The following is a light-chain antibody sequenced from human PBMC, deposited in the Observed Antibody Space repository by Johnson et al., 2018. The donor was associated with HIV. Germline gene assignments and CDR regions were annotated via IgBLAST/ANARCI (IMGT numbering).Light chain of an antibody. CDR3: GTWDSSLRGV. CDR2: DNN. Sequence: QSVLTQPPSVSAAPGQKVTISCSGSSYNNGNNYVSWYQQLPGTAPKLLIYDNNKRPSGIPDRFSGSKSGTSATLGITGLQTGDEADYFCGTWDSSLRGVFGTGTKGTVL. V-gene: IGLV1-51*01. J-gene: IGLJ1*01. CDR1: SYNNGNNY.